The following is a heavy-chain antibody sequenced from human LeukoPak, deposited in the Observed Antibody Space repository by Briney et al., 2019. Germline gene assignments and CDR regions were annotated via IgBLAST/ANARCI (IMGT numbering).Heavy chain of an antibody. D-gene: IGHD2-15*01. V-gene: IGHV4-34*01. CDR1: GGSFSGYY. CDR2: INHSGST. Sequence: SETLSLTCAVYGGSFSGYYWSWIRQPPGKGLEWIGEINHSGSTNYNPSLKSRVTISVDTSKNQFSLKLSSVTAADTAVYYCARGGRHYCSGGSCHNLPVGRDYWGQGTLVIVSS. CDR3: ARGGRHYCSGGSCHNLPVGRDY. J-gene: IGHJ4*02.